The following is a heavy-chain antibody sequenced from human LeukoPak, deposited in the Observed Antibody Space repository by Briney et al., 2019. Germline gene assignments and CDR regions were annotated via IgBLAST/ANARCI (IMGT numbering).Heavy chain of an antibody. Sequence: PGGSLRLSCAASGFTFDDYTMHWVRQAPGKGLEWVSLISWDGGSTYYADSVKGRFTISRDNSKNSLYLQMNSLRTEDTALYYCAKGDPAGGDGAVGYYYYMGVWGKGTTVTVSS. J-gene: IGHJ6*03. CDR3: AKGDPAGGDGAVGYYYYMGV. CDR2: ISWDGGST. CDR1: GFTFDDYT. V-gene: IGHV3-43*01. D-gene: IGHD3-16*01.